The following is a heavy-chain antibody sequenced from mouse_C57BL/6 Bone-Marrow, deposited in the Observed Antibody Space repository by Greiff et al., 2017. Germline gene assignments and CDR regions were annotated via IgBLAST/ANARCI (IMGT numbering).Heavy chain of an antibody. CDR2: IDPSDSYT. CDR1: GYTFTSYW. CDR3: ASLYYYGSTLFDY. D-gene: IGHD1-1*01. J-gene: IGHJ2*01. V-gene: IGHV1-69*01. Sequence: QVQLQQSGAELVMPGASVKLSCKASGYTFTSYWMHWVKQRPGQGLEWIGEIDPSDSYTNYNQKFKGKSTLTVDKSSSTAYMQLSSLTSEDYAVYYCASLYYYGSTLFDYWGQGTTLTVSS.